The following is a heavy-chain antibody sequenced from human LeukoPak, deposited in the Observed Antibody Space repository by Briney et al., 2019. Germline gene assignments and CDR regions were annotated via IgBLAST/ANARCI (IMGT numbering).Heavy chain of an antibody. Sequence: GASVKVSCKVSGYTLTELSMHRVRQAPGKGLEWMGGFDPEDGETIYAQKFQGRVTMTEDTSTDTAYMELSSLRSEDTAVYYCATAVVVGDAFDIWGQGTMVTVSS. CDR3: ATAVVVGDAFDI. V-gene: IGHV1-24*01. CDR1: GYTLTELS. D-gene: IGHD1-26*01. J-gene: IGHJ3*02. CDR2: FDPEDGET.